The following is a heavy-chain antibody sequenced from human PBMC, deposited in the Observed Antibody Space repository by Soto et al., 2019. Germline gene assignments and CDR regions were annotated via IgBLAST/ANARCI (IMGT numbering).Heavy chain of an antibody. J-gene: IGHJ4*02. V-gene: IGHV3-23*01. D-gene: IGHD1-1*01. CDR1: GFTFSSYD. CDR3: AKSLYNDNGRQNDH. CDR2: FSFYGRRDNT. Sequence: EVQLLESGGGLVQPGGSLRLSCVGSGFTFSSYDMTWVRQAPGKGLEWVSSFSFYGRRDNTYYADSVKGRFTISRDNSSNTVYMQMDNLRVEDTAVYYCAKSLYNDNGRQNDHWGQGTLVTVSS.